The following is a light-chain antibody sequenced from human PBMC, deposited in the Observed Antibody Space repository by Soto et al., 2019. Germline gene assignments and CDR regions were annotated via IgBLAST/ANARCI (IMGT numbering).Light chain of an antibody. CDR2: AAS. Sequence: DIQFTQSPSVLSASVGDRVTITCRASQTITSDLNWYQQRPGKAPKLLIYAASNLQSGVPSRFSGSGSGTDFTFIISSLQPEDSATYYCQQTYSTPGWTFGQGTKVDIK. CDR1: QTITSD. V-gene: IGKV1-39*01. CDR3: QQTYSTPGWT. J-gene: IGKJ1*01.